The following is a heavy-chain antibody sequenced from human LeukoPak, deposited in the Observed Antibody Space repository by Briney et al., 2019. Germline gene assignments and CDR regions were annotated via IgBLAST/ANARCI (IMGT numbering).Heavy chain of an antibody. V-gene: IGHV3-74*01. D-gene: IGHD2-2*01. CDR1: GFTFSTYW. Sequence: GGALRLSCAASGFTFSTYWMHWVRQAPGTGRVWVSLINSDGSSTNYADSVKGRFTISRDNAKNTLYLQMNSLRAEDTAVYYCATDVPAVTIFGYWGQGTLVTVSS. CDR3: ATDVPAVTIFGY. CDR2: INSDGSST. J-gene: IGHJ4*02.